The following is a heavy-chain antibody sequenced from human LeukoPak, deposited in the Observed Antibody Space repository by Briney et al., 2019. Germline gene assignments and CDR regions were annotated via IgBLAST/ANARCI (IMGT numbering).Heavy chain of an antibody. V-gene: IGHV3-21*01. CDR2: ISSSSSYI. Sequence: GGSLRLSCAASGFTFSSYSMNWVRQAPGKGLEWVSSISSSSSYIYYADSVKGRFTISRDNAKNSLYLQMNSLRAEDTAVYYCARALIDGSTAFDDWGQGTLVTVSS. D-gene: IGHD2-15*01. CDR3: ARALIDGSTAFDD. CDR1: GFTFSSYS. J-gene: IGHJ4*02.